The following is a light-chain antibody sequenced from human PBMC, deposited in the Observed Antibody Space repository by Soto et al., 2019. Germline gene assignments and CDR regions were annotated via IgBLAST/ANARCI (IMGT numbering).Light chain of an antibody. Sequence: EVVLSQEPGSLSLAPKERATLSCRAGRCVSSSYLAWYQQKPGQAPRLLIYGASSRATGIPDRFSGSGSGTDFTLTISRLEPEDFAGYDCQQYGSSLRSTVGQGTRLAIK. CDR3: QQYGSSLRST. J-gene: IGKJ5*01. CDR2: GAS. V-gene: IGKV3-20*01. CDR1: RCVSSSY.